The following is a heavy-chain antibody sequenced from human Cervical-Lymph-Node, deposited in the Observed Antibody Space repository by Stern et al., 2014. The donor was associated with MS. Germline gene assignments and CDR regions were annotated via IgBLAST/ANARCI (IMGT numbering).Heavy chain of an antibody. J-gene: IGHJ5*02. V-gene: IGHV4-31*03. CDR1: GGSISRGDYF. CDR3: ARDGVVRGVTYNWFDP. CDR2: ISPSGST. D-gene: IGHD3-10*01. Sequence: QVQLQESDPGLVKPSQTLSLTCTVSGGSISRGDYFWSWIRQFPGKGLEWIGYISPSGSTYYNPSLKSRLTISMDTSKSQFSLKLTSVTAADTAVYYCARDGVVRGVTYNWFDPWGQGTLVTVSS.